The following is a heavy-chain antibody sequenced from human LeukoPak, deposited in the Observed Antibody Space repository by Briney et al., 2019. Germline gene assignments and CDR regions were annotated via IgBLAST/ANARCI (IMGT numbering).Heavy chain of an antibody. D-gene: IGHD5-24*01. J-gene: IGHJ4*02. CDR2: IWYDGSNK. CDR3: ARGRPFERWLPIDY. V-gene: IGHV3-33*01. CDR1: GFTFSSYG. Sequence: HPGRSLRLSCAASGFTFSSYGMHWVRQAPGKGLEWVAVIWYDGSNKYYADSVKGRFTVSRDNSKNTLYLQMNSLRAEDTAVYYCARGRPFERWLPIDYWGQGTLVTVSS.